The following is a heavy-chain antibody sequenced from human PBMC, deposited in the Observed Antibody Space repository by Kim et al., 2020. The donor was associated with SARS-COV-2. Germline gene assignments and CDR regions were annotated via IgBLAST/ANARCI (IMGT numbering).Heavy chain of an antibody. CDR3: ARGLTYWVGTDV. D-gene: IGHD2-8*02. CDR2: IWYDGSNK. V-gene: IGHV3-33*01. Sequence: GGSLRLSCAASGFTFSSYGMHWVRQAPGRGLEWVAMIWYDGSNKYYVDSVKGRFTISRDNSKNTLYLQTNSLRAEDTAVYYCARGLTYWVGTDVWGQGTAVTVSS. J-gene: IGHJ6*02. CDR1: GFTFSSYG.